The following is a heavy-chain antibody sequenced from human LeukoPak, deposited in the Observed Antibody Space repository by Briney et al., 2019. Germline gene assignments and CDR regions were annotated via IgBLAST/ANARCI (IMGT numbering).Heavy chain of an antibody. J-gene: IGHJ5*02. Sequence: PSETLSLTCTVSGGSISSGGYYWSWIRQHPGKGLEWIGYIYYSGSTYYNPSLKSRVTISVDTSKNQFSLKLSSVTAADTAVYYCARGRRGIAARRVVRCNWFDPWGQGTLVTVSS. CDR2: IYYSGST. CDR3: ARGRRGIAARRVVRCNWFDP. D-gene: IGHD6-6*01. V-gene: IGHV4-31*03. CDR1: GGSISSGGYY.